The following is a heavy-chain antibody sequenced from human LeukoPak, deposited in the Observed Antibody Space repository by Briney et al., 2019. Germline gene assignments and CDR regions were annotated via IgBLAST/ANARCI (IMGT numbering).Heavy chain of an antibody. CDR2: ISYDGSNK. D-gene: IGHD6-13*01. V-gene: IGHV3-30*04. Sequence: GGSLRLSCAASGFTFSSYAMHWVRQAPGKGLEWVAVISYDGSNKYYADSVKGRFTISRDNSKNTLYLQMNSLRAEDTAVYYCARDRLARIAAAGTDYWGQGTLVNVSS. J-gene: IGHJ4*02. CDR3: ARDRLARIAAAGTDY. CDR1: GFTFSSYA.